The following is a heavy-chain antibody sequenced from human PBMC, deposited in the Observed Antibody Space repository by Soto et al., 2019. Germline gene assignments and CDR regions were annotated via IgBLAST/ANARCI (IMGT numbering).Heavy chain of an antibody. V-gene: IGHV4-30-4*01. CDR3: ARDYGDRSGYGDFDF. CDR2: IYYSGST. CDR1: GGKGSRGGCY. Sequence: ITCTGSGGKGSRGGCYRYRIRKHPGKGLEGIGYIYYSGSTYYNPSLKSRVTISVDTSKNQFSLKLSSVTAADTAVYYCARDYGDRSGYGDFDFWGQGTPVTGTS. J-gene: IGHJ4*02. D-gene: IGHD3-22*01.